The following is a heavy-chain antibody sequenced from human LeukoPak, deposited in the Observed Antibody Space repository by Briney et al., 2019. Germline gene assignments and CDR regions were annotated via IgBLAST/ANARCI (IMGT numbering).Heavy chain of an antibody. V-gene: IGHV4-34*01. CDR3: ARLKEGIDY. CDR2: INHSGST. CDR1: GGSFSGYY. J-gene: IGHJ4*02. D-gene: IGHD3-10*01. Sequence: SETLSLTCAVYGGSFSGYYWSWIRQPPGKGLEWIGEINHSGSTNYNPSLKSRVTISVDTSKNQFSLKLSSVTAADTAVYYCARLKEGIDYWGQGTLVTVSS.